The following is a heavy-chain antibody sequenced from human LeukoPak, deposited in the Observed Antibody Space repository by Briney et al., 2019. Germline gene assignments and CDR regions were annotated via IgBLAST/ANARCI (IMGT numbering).Heavy chain of an antibody. CDR3: ARTPPDYFDY. J-gene: IGHJ4*02. Sequence: GGSLRLSCAASGFTFSSYAMHWVRQAPGKGLEWVAVISYDGSNKYYADSVKGRFTISRDNSKNTLYLQMNSLRAEDTAVYYCARTPPDYFDYWGQGTLVTVSS. CDR2: ISYDGSNK. V-gene: IGHV3-30*04. CDR1: GFTFSSYA.